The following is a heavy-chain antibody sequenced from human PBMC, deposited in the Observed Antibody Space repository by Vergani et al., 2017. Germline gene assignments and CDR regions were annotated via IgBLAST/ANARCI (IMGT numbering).Heavy chain of an antibody. V-gene: IGHV3-48*01. CDR3: ARVQQWLVPDY. J-gene: IGHJ4*02. Sequence: EVQMVESGGGLVKPGGSLRLSCVASGFTFSHYSMNWVRQAPGKGLEWVSYISSSSSTIYYADSVKGRFTISRDNAKNSLYLQMNSLRAEDTAVYYCARVQQWLVPDYWGQGTLVTVSS. CDR2: ISSSSSTI. D-gene: IGHD6-19*01. CDR1: GFTFSHYS.